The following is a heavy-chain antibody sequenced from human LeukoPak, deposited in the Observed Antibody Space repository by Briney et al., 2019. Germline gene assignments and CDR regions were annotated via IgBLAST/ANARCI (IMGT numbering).Heavy chain of an antibody. J-gene: IGHJ6*02. Sequence: GSLRLSCAASGFTFSDYYMSWIRQAPGKGLEWVSYISSSGSTIYYAGSVKGRFTISRDNAKNSLYLQMNSLRAEDTVVYYCATPTILIYGMDVWGQGTTVTVSS. CDR2: ISSSGSTI. CDR1: GFTFSDYY. V-gene: IGHV3-11*01. D-gene: IGHD3-3*01. CDR3: ATPTILIYGMDV.